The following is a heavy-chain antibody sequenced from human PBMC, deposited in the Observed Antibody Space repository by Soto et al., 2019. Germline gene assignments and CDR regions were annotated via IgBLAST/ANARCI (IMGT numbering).Heavy chain of an antibody. CDR3: ARWVEVSLDYFDS. J-gene: IGHJ4*02. Sequence: QVQLQESGPGLVKPSQTLSLTCTVSGGSISNGYYYWSWVRQNPGKGLEWIGHIYHSGRTYYNPSPKIRVTISVDTSQNQCSLNLSSVTAADTAVYYCARWVEVSLDYFDSWGQGTPVTVSS. CDR2: IYHSGRT. D-gene: IGHD2-15*01. V-gene: IGHV4-31*03. CDR1: GGSISNGYYY.